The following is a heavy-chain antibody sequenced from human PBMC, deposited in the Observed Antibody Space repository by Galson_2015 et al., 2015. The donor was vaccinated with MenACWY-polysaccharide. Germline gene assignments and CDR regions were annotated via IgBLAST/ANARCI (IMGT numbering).Heavy chain of an antibody. CDR1: GSTFSTYW. CDR3: ARGYSAYD. CDR2: IKSDGSST. D-gene: IGHD5-12*01. V-gene: IGHV3-74*01. J-gene: IGHJ4*02. Sequence: SLRLSCAASGSTFSTYWMHWVRHAPGKGLVWVSRIKSDGSSTNYADSVKGRFTISRDNAKNTQYLQMNSLRAEDTALYYCARGYSAYDWGQGTLVTVSA.